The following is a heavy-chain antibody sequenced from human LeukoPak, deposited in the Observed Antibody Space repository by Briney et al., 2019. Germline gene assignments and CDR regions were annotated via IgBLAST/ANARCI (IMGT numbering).Heavy chain of an antibody. CDR1: GFNFSNFA. D-gene: IGHD6-13*01. V-gene: IGHV3-23*01. Sequence: PGGSLRHSCAASGFNFSNFAMSWVRQAPGKGLEWVSGVSGSGDITYYADSVKGRFTISRDNSKNTLFLQMNSLRAEDTAVYYCAKGRGSNSWSYFDYWGQGTLVTVSS. CDR3: AKGRGSNSWSYFDY. CDR2: VSGSGDIT. J-gene: IGHJ4*02.